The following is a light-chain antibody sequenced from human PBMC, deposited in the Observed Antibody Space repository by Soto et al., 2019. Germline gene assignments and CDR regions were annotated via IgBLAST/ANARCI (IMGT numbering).Light chain of an antibody. J-gene: IGKJ3*01. V-gene: IGKV1-5*03. CDR1: QSISSW. CDR3: QHYDSYPRC. Sequence: DIQMTQSPSTLSASVGDRVTITCRASQSISSWLAWYQQKPGKAPRLLIYSASTFEAGVPSRFSGSGAGADFTLTTSSLQPDDFATYYCQHYDSYPRCVGRGTKVYIK. CDR2: SAS.